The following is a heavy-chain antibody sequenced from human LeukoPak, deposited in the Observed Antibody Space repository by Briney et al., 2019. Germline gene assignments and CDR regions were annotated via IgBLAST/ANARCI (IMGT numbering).Heavy chain of an antibody. CDR1: GFTFSSYS. Sequence: GGSLRLSCAASGFTFSSYSMNWVRQAPGKGLEWVSSISSSSSYIYYADSVKGRFTISRDNAKNSLYLQMNSLRAEDTAVYYCARDSRFNFRYYYGMDVWGQGTTVTASS. V-gene: IGHV3-21*01. J-gene: IGHJ6*02. CDR3: ARDSRFNFRYYYGMDV. D-gene: IGHD6-13*01. CDR2: ISSSSSYI.